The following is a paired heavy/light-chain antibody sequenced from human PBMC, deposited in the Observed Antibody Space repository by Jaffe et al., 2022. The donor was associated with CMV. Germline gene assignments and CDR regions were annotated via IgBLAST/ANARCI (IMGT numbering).Light chain of an antibody. V-gene: IGLV1-44*01. CDR1: SSNIGSNT. CDR3: AAWDDSLNGHVV. CDR2: SNN. J-gene: IGLJ2*01. Sequence: QSVLTQPPSASGTPGQRVTISCSGSSSNIGSNTVNWYQQLPGTAPKLLIYSNNQRPSGVPDRFSGSKSGTSASLAISGLQSEDEADYYCAAWDDSLNGHVVFGGGTKLTVL.
Heavy chain of an antibody. CDR2: IYTSGST. Sequence: QVQLQESGPGLVKPSETLSLTCTVSGGSISSYYWSWIRQPAGKGLEWIGRIYTSGSTNYNPSLKSRVTMSVDTSKNQFSLKLSSVTAADTAVYYCARETEYCSGGSCYLGFGYWGQGTLVTVSS. J-gene: IGHJ4*02. D-gene: IGHD2-15*01. CDR1: GGSISSYY. CDR3: ARETEYCSGGSCYLGFGY. V-gene: IGHV4-4*07.